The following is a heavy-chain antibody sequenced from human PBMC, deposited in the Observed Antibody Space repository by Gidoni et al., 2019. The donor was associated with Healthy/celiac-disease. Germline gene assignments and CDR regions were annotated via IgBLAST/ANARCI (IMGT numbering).Heavy chain of an antibody. J-gene: IGHJ6*02. Sequence: EVQLVQSGAEVKKPGESLRISCKGSGYSFTSYWISWVRQMPGKGLEWMGRIDPSDSYTNYSPSFQGHVTISADKSISTAYLQWSSLKASDTAMYYCARKVVVAAIGEYYYYGMDVWGQGTTVTVSS. D-gene: IGHD2-15*01. CDR1: GYSFTSYW. V-gene: IGHV5-10-1*03. CDR2: IDPSDSYT. CDR3: ARKVVVAAIGEYYYYGMDV.